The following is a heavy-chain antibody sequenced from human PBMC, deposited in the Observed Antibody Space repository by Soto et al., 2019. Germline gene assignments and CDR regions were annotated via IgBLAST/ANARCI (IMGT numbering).Heavy chain of an antibody. Sequence: GGSLRLSCAASGFTFSSYSMNWVRQAPGKGLEWVSSISSSSSYINYADSVKGRFTISRDNAKNSLYLQMNSLRAEDTAVYYCARAIATLGGFDIWGQGTMVTVSS. CDR1: GFTFSSYS. V-gene: IGHV3-21*01. D-gene: IGHD2-15*01. CDR2: ISSSSSYI. J-gene: IGHJ3*02. CDR3: ARAIATLGGFDI.